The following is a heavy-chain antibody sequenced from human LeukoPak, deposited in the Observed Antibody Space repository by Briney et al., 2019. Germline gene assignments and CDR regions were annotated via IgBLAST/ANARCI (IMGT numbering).Heavy chain of an antibody. V-gene: IGHV3-9*01. J-gene: IGHJ4*02. CDR1: GFTFDDYA. Sequence: PGRSLRLSCAASGFTFDDYAMHWVRQAPGKGLEWVSGISWNSGSIGYADSVKGRFTISRDNAKNSLYLQMNSLRAEDTALYYCAKVAVPMYSNGWYYFDYWGQGTLVTVSS. CDR3: AKVAVPMYSNGWYYFDY. D-gene: IGHD6-19*01. CDR2: ISWNSGSI.